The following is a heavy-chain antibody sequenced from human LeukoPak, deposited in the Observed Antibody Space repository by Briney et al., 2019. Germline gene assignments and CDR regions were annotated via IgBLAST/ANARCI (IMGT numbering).Heavy chain of an antibody. D-gene: IGHD1-26*01. Sequence: GGSLRLSCAASGFTFSSYWMHWVRQAPGKGLLWVSRINTDGSSTNFADSVRGRFTISRDNAKNTLYLQMNSLRAEDTAVYYCTGDLSGTYYGRFDYWGQGTLVTVSS. CDR2: INTDGSST. J-gene: IGHJ4*02. CDR3: TGDLSGTYYGRFDY. CDR1: GFTFSSYW. V-gene: IGHV3-74*01.